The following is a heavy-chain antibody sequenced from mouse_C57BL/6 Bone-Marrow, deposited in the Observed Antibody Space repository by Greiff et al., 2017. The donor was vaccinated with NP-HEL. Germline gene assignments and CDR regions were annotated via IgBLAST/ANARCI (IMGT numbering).Heavy chain of an antibody. CDR3: TRSPPLRYYFDY. V-gene: IGHV1-5*01. Sequence: VQLKQSGTVLARPGASVKMSCKTSGYTFTSYWMHWVKQRPGQGLEWIGAIYPGNSDTSYNQKFKGKAKLTAVTSASTAYMELSILTNEDSAVYYCTRSPPLRYYFDYWGQGTTLTVSS. D-gene: IGHD1-1*01. CDR2: IYPGNSDT. CDR1: GYTFTSYW. J-gene: IGHJ2*01.